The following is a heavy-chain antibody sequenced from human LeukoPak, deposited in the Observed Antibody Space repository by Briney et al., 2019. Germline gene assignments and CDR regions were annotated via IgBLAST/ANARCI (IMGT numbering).Heavy chain of an antibody. CDR3: ARRPRYYYDSSGYSNWFDP. Sequence: GASVKVSCKASGYTFTSYGISWVRQAPGQGLEWMGWISAYNGNTNYAQKLQGRVTMTTDTSTSTAYMELRSLRSDDTAVYYCARRPRYYYDSSGYSNWFDPWGQGTLVTVSS. J-gene: IGHJ5*02. D-gene: IGHD3-22*01. CDR2: ISAYNGNT. V-gene: IGHV1-18*01. CDR1: GYTFTSYG.